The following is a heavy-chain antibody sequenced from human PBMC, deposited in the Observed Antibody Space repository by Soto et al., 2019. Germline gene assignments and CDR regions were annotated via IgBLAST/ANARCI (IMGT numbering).Heavy chain of an antibody. J-gene: IGHJ4*02. CDR2: ISVSGGST. D-gene: IGHD4-17*01. Sequence: QPGGSLRLSCAASGFTFSSYAMIWVRQAPGKGLEWVSAISVSGGSTYYADSVKGRFTISRDNSKNTLYLQMNSLRAEDTAVYYCASYPLYGDFDYWGQGTLVTVSS. V-gene: IGHV3-23*01. CDR1: GFTFSSYA. CDR3: ASYPLYGDFDY.